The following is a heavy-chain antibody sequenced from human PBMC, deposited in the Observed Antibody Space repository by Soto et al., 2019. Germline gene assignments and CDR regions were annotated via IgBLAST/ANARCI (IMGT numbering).Heavy chain of an antibody. CDR3: ARESEDLTSNFDY. V-gene: IGHV3-21*01. J-gene: IGHJ4*02. CDR1: GFTFTRYS. Sequence: GGSLRLSSAASGFTFTRYSMNWVRQAPGKGLEWVSSISSTTNYIYYADSMKGRFTVSRDNAKNSVYLEMNSLSAEDTALYYCARESEDLTSNFDYWGQGTLVTVS. CDR2: ISSTTNYI.